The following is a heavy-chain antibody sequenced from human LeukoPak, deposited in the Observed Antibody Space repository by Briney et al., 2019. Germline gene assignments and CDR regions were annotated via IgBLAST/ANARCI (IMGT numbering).Heavy chain of an antibody. CDR1: GDSMTTAY. J-gene: IGHJ3*02. CDR2: IYPSGTT. Sequence: PSETLSLTCTVSGDSMTTAYWSWIRQPAGKGLEWIGRIYPSGTTNYNPSLKSRVTISAGTSNSQFSLKLTSMTAADTAVYYCARDSPVFGVVADHFGIWGQGTMVSVSS. CDR3: ARDSPVFGVVADHFGI. D-gene: IGHD3-3*01. V-gene: IGHV4-4*07.